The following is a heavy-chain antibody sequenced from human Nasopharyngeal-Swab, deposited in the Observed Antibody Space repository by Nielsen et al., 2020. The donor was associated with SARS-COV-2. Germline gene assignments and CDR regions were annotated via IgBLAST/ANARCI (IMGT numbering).Heavy chain of an antibody. J-gene: IGHJ5*02. D-gene: IGHD3-3*01. CDR1: GGSVSSSNW. V-gene: IGHV4-4*02. CDR2: IYHSGST. CDR3: ARGVPITLVGVVSSGGNQFDP. Sequence: SETLSLTCAVSGGSVSSSNWWSWVRQPPRKGLEWIGEIYHSGSTNYNPSLKSRVTISVDKSKNQFSLKLSSVTAADTAVYYCARGVPITLVGVVSSGGNQFDPWGQGTLATVSS.